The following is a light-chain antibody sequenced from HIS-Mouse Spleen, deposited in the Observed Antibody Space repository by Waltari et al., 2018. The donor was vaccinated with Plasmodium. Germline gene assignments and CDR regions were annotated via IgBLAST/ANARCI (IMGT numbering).Light chain of an antibody. CDR3: YSTDSSGRV. J-gene: IGLJ3*02. CDR1: ALPKKY. V-gene: IGLV3-10*01. Sequence: SYELTQPPSVSVSPGQTARITCSGAALPKKYAYWYQQKSVQAPVLVIYEDSKRPAGIPERFAGSISGTMATLSISGAQVEDEADYYCYSTDSSGRVFGGGTKLTVL. CDR2: EDS.